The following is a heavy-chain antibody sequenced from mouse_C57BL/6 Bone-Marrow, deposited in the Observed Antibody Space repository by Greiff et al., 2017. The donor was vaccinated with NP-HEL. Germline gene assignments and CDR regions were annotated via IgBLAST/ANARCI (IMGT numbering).Heavy chain of an antibody. J-gene: IGHJ4*01. CDR3: ARRGGIYSNFLDY. CDR1: GYTFTSYW. D-gene: IGHD2-5*01. V-gene: IGHV1-69*01. CDR2: IDPSDSYT. Sequence: QVQLQQPGAELVMPGASVKLSCKASGYTFTSYWMHWVKQRPGQGLEWIGEIDPSDSYTNYNQKFKGKSTLTVDKSSSTAYMQLSSLTSEDSAVYYCARRGGIYSNFLDYWGQGTSVTVSS.